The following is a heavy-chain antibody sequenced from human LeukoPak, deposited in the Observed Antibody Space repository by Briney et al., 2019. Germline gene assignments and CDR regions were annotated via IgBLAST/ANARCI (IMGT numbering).Heavy chain of an antibody. J-gene: IGHJ3*02. CDR2: INPNSGGT. CDR3: ARRRSYGRVPSAFDI. CDR1: GYTFTGYY. D-gene: IGHD5-18*01. Sequence: ASVKVSCKASGYTFTGYYIHWVRQAPGQGLEWMGWINPNSGGTNYAQKFRGRVTMTRDTSISTAYVELSRLRSDDTAVYYCARRRSYGRVPSAFDIWGQGTMVTVSS. V-gene: IGHV1-2*02.